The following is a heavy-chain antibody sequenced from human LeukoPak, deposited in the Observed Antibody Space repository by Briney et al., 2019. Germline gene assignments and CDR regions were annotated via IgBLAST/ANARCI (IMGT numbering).Heavy chain of an antibody. D-gene: IGHD3-3*01. CDR1: GYTFTSYD. CDR3: ARVDRISDFWSGYMKYNWFDP. V-gene: IGHV1-8*03. J-gene: IGHJ5*02. CDR2: MNPNSGNT. Sequence: ASVKVSCKASGYTFTSYDINWVRQATGQGLEWMGWMNPNSGNTGYAQKFQGRVTITRNTSISTAYMELSSLRSEDTTVYYCARVDRISDFWSGYMKYNWFDPWGQGTLVTVSS.